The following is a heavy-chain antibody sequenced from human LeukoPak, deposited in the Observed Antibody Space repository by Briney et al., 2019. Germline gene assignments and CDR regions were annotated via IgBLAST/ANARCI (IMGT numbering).Heavy chain of an antibody. CDR3: ARETNWNDVRDYFDY. J-gene: IGHJ4*02. CDR2: INPNSGGT. CDR1: GYTFTGYY. Sequence: ASVKVSCKASGYTFTGYYMHWVRQAPGQGLEWMGWINPNSGGTNYAQKFQGRVTMTRDTSISTAYMELSRLRSDDTAVYYCARETNWNDVRDYFDYWGQGTLVTVSS. D-gene: IGHD1-20*01. V-gene: IGHV1-2*02.